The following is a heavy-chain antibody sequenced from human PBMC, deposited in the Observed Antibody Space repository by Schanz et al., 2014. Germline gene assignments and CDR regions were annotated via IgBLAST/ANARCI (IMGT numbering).Heavy chain of an antibody. V-gene: IGHV3-7*03. CDR1: GFTFSTYW. D-gene: IGHD2-21*01. Sequence: EVQLVESGGGLVQPGGSLRLSCAASGFTFSTYWMSWVRQAPGKGLEWVANINQDASEKYYVDSVKGRFTVSRDNAKNTLYLQMNSLRAEDTAVYYCAKGQLLSYYFDYWGQGTLVTVSS. CDR2: INQDASEK. CDR3: AKGQLLSYYFDY. J-gene: IGHJ4*02.